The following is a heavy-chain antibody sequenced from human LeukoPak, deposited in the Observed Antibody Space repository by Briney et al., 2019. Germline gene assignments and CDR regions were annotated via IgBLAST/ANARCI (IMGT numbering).Heavy chain of an antibody. V-gene: IGHV3-48*03. CDR2: ISSSGSTI. CDR1: GFTFSSYE. D-gene: IGHD4/OR15-4a*01. CDR3: ARVGAQRGWYFDY. Sequence: PGGSLRLSCAASGFTFSSYEMNWVRQAPGKGLEWVSYISSSGSTIYYADSVKGRFTISRDNAKNSLYLQMNSLRAEDTAVYYCARVGAQRGWYFDYWGQGTPVTVSS. J-gene: IGHJ4*02.